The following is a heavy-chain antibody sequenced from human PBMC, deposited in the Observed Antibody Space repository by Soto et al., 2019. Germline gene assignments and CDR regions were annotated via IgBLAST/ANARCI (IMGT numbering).Heavy chain of an antibody. CDR1: GFTFSSYS. V-gene: IGHV3-30-3*01. Sequence: QVQLVESGGGVVQPGRSLRLSCAASGFTFSSYSMHWVRQAPGKGLEWVAAMSYDGNSKYFADSVKGGFTISRNNSKNTLFLQMNSLGAEDSAVYYCARGRTVRDHDDFDLWGQGTLVTVSS. CDR3: ARGRTVRDHDDFDL. D-gene: IGHD2-21*01. CDR2: MSYDGNSK. J-gene: IGHJ4*02.